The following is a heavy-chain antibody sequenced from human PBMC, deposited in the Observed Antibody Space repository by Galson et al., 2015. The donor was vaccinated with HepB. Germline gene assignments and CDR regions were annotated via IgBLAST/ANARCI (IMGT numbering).Heavy chain of an antibody. V-gene: IGHV6-1*01. CDR2: TYYRSKWYN. CDR1: GDSVSSNSAA. D-gene: IGHD6-19*01. CDR3: AREISSGWYSTHHRDAFDI. Sequence: CAISGDSVSSNSAAWNWIRQSPSRGLGWLGRTYYRSKWYNDYAVSVKSRITINPDTSKHQFSLQLNSVTPEDTAVYYCAREISSGWYSTHHRDAFDIWGQGTMVTVSS. J-gene: IGHJ3*02.